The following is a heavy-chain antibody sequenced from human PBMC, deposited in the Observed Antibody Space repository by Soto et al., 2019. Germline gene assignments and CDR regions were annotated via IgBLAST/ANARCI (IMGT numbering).Heavy chain of an antibody. CDR1: GFSLSTSGVG. Sequence: QITLKESGPTLVKPTQTLTLTCTFSGFSLSTSGVGVAWIRQPPAKALEWLALIYWDDDKRYSPSLKSRLNIGKDSSKNQVVLTITNQDPVDTATYYCAHSTYDSSGYYVFDYSGQGTLVIDST. CDR2: IYWDDDK. J-gene: IGHJ4*02. CDR3: AHSTYDSSGYYVFDY. D-gene: IGHD3-22*01. V-gene: IGHV2-5*02.